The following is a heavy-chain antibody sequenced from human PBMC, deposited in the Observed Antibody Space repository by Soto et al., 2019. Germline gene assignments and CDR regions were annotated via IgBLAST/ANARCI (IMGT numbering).Heavy chain of an antibody. Sequence: GDSLKISCKGSGYTFTDYWIGWGRQLPWKGLEWMGIIYPGDSDTRYSPSFQGHVTITVDKSTSTAYLQWNTLKASDTAMYYCARNISNFRYYYCAMDGWGQGTTVTVS. CDR1: GYTFTDYW. D-gene: IGHD4-4*01. V-gene: IGHV5-51*01. CDR3: ARNISNFRYYYCAMDG. J-gene: IGHJ6*02. CDR2: IYPGDSDT.